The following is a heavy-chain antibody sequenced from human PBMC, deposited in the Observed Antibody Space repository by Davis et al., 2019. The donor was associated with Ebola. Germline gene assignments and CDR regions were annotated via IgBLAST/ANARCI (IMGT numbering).Heavy chain of an antibody. J-gene: IGHJ4*02. CDR2: INPDGSFT. D-gene: IGHD4-17*01. CDR1: GFTFSSYW. CDR3: ARGGATVTTPLDY. Sequence: PGGSLRLSCAASGFTFSSYWMHWVRQAPGKGLVWVSRINPDGSFTDYADSVKGRFSISRDNVKNTLFLQMNSLRAEDTAVYYCARGGATVTTPLDYWGQGTLVTVSS. V-gene: IGHV3-74*01.